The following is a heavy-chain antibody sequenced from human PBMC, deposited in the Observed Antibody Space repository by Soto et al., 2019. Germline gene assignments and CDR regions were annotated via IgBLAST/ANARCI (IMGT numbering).Heavy chain of an antibody. CDR2: ISGDATST. D-gene: IGHD6-19*01. Sequence: EVQLVETGGGSVQRGGSLRLSCAASGFTFSNYWMHWVRQAPGKGLVWVSRISGDATSTSYADSVQGRFSISRDNAKNTLYLQMSSLRAEDTAVYYCASSISVAGTDWYFDLWGRGTLVTVSS. CDR3: ASSISVAGTDWYFDL. V-gene: IGHV3-74*01. J-gene: IGHJ2*01. CDR1: GFTFSNYW.